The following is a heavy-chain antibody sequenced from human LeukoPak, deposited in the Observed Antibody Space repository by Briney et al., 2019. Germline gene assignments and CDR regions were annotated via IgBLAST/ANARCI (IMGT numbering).Heavy chain of an antibody. CDR1: GFTFSSYA. CDR3: VKDRGGYCTGGNCYSDAFHI. V-gene: IGHV3-64D*06. CDR2: ISSHGGNT. J-gene: IGHJ3*02. Sequence: GGSLRLSCSASGFTFSSYAVYWVRQAPGKGLEYVSAISSHGGNTYYADSVEGRFTISRDNSKNTLYLQMSSLRVEDTAVYYCVKDRGGYCTGGNCYSDAFHIWGQGTMVSVSS. D-gene: IGHD2-15*01.